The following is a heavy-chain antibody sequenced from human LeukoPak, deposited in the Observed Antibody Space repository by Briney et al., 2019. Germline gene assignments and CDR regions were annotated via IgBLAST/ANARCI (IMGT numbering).Heavy chain of an antibody. Sequence: GGSLRLSCAASGFTFSSYAMHWVRQAPGKGLEWVAVISYDGSNKYYADSVKGRFTISRDNSKNTLYLQMNSLRAEDTAVYYCARDRSMIVVVRVFDYWGQGTLVTVPS. CDR3: ARDRSMIVVVRVFDY. V-gene: IGHV3-30*04. CDR2: ISYDGSNK. D-gene: IGHD3-22*01. CDR1: GFTFSSYA. J-gene: IGHJ4*02.